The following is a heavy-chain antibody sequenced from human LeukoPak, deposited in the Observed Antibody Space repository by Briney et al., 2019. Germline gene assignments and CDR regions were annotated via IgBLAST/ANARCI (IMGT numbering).Heavy chain of an antibody. Sequence: PSETLSLTCTVSGGSISSGDYYWSWIRQPPGKGLEWIGYIYYSGSTYYNPSLKSRVTISVGTSKNQFSLKLSSVTAADTAVYYCARAGYYGSGSYSGVSDWFDPWGQGTLVTVSS. V-gene: IGHV4-30-4*01. CDR3: ARAGYYGSGSYSGVSDWFDP. J-gene: IGHJ5*02. CDR2: IYYSGST. D-gene: IGHD3-10*01. CDR1: GGSISSGDYY.